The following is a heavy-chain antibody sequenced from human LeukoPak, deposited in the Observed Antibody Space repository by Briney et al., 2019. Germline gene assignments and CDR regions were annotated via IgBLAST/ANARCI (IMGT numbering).Heavy chain of an antibody. J-gene: IGHJ5*02. CDR3: AKDGQGSGSLRYNWFDP. Sequence: PGRSLRLSCAASGFTFDDYAMHWVRQAPGKGLEWVSGISWNSGSIGYADSVKGRFTISRDNAKNSLYLQMNSLRAEDTALYYCAKDGQGSGSLRYNWFDPWGQGTLVTVSS. V-gene: IGHV3-9*01. D-gene: IGHD3-10*01. CDR2: ISWNSGSI. CDR1: GFTFDDYA.